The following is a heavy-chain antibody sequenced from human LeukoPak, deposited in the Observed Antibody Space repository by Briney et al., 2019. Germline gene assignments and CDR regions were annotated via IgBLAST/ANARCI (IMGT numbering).Heavy chain of an antibody. J-gene: IGHJ5*02. CDR3: ARAGTGLRGWFDP. D-gene: IGHD3/OR15-3a*01. Sequence: SETPSLTSAVPGGSSSGYYWSWIRQRPGKGLEWIWEINHGGSTNYNPSLKSRVTISVDTSKNQFSLKLSSVPAADTAVYYCARAGTGLRGWFDPWGQGTLVTVSS. CDR2: INHGGST. V-gene: IGHV4-34*01. CDR1: GGSSSGYY.